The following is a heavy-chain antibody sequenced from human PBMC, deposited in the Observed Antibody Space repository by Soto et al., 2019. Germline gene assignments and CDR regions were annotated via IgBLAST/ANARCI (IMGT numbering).Heavy chain of an antibody. CDR3: VRALRHTAMAYPWFDP. CDR1: GASVSTGAYY. Sequence: KASETLSLTCTVSGASVSTGAYYWGWVRQRPGKGLEWVGYIYESGYTYYNTSLKSRLTISLDRSNNQFSLGLTSVTAADTAVYYCVRALRHTAMAYPWFDPWGQGTLVTVSS. V-gene: IGHV4-31*03. D-gene: IGHD5-18*01. CDR2: IYESGYT. J-gene: IGHJ5*02.